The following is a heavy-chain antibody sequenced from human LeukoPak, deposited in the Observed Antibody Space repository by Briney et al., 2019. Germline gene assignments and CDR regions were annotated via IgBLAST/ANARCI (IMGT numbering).Heavy chain of an antibody. CDR1: NASIISRSYY. CDR3: VRVLPGDGILRFGGRIDL. Sequence: PSETLSLTRTVSNASIISRSYYWGWIRQPPGKGLDWVGSIYHSGSTHYNPSLKSRVTISRDTSTNQCSLKLTSVTAADTAVYFCVRVLPGDGILRFGGRIDLWGQGSLVTVSS. V-gene: IGHV4-39*07. CDR2: IYHSGST. J-gene: IGHJ5*02. D-gene: IGHD3-10*01.